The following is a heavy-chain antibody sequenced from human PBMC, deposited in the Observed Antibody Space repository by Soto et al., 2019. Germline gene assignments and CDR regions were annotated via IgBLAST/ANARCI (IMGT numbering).Heavy chain of an antibody. CDR3: AREGQQDTSSWYDRRINWFAP. CDR1: GYTFTSYG. D-gene: IGHD6-13*01. J-gene: IGHJ5*02. CDR2: ISAYNGNT. V-gene: IGHV1-18*04. Sequence: ASVKVSCKASGYTFTSYGISGVRQAPGQGPEWMGWISAYNGNTNYAQKLQGRVTMTTDTSTSTAYMELRSLRSDDTAVYYCAREGQQDTSSWYDRRINWFAPWGQGTLVTVSS.